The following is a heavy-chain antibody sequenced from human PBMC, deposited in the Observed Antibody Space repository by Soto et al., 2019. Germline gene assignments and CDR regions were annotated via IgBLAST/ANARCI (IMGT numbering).Heavy chain of an antibody. J-gene: IGHJ4*02. CDR2: IYYSGST. D-gene: IGHD2-2*01. V-gene: IGHV4-59*12. Sequence: SETLSLTCTVSGGSIISYYWSWIRQPPGKGLEWIGYIYYSGSTNYNPSLKSRVTISVDTSKNQFSLKLSSVTAADTAVYYCATLYCISPICSAYCGQGTLVTVSS. CDR1: GGSIISYY. CDR3: ATLYCISPICSAY.